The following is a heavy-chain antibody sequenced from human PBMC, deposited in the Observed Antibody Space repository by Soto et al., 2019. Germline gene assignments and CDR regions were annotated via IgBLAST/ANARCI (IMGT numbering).Heavy chain of an antibody. V-gene: IGHV3-23*01. CDR2: ISGSGDTT. J-gene: IGHJ6*03. D-gene: IGHD2-2*01. CDR1: GFTFSSSA. CDR3: AKGSRHYYYYYMDV. Sequence: PGGSLRLSCVVSGFTFSSSAMIWVRQAPGKGLEWVSAISGSGDTTYYADSVKGRFTISRDNSKNMLYLQMDSLRAEDMAVYYCAKGSRHYYYYYMDVWGEGTTVTVSS.